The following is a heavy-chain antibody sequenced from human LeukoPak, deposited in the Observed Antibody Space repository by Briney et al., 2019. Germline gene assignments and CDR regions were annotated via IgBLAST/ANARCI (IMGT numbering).Heavy chain of an antibody. D-gene: IGHD3-22*01. V-gene: IGHV3-30*04. CDR3: AKTAGYYYDSSGSSYFDY. CDR1: GFTSSSYA. Sequence: GGSLRLSCAASGFTSSSYAMHWVRQAPGKGLEWVAVISYDGSNKYYADSVKGRFTISRDNSKNTLYLQMNSLRAEDTAVYYCAKTAGYYYDSSGSSYFDYWGQGTLVTVSS. CDR2: ISYDGSNK. J-gene: IGHJ4*02.